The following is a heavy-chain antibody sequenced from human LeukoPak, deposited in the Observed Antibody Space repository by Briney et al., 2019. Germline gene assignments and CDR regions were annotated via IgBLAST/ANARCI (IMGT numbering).Heavy chain of an antibody. CDR3: ARDRVRYYYGSGSEIDP. CDR1: GFTFSGYA. J-gene: IGHJ5*02. Sequence: PGGSLRLSCAASGFTFSGYAMHWVRQAPGKGLEWVAVISYDGSNKYYADSVKGRFTISRDNSKNALYLQMNSLRAEDTAVYYCARDRVRYYYGSGSEIDPWGQGTLVTVSS. D-gene: IGHD3-10*01. CDR2: ISYDGSNK. V-gene: IGHV3-30*04.